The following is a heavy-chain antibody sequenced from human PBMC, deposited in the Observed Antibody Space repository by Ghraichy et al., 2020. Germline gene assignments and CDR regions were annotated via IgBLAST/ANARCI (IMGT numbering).Heavy chain of an antibody. D-gene: IGHD2-21*02. CDR2: ISGSGDNT. V-gene: IGHV3-23*01. Sequence: GGSLRLSCAAAGFPCVGLTRSWVRRAPGKGLDWVAGISGSGDNTHYADAVKGRFTISRDNSKKTLFLQMNRLRAEDTAVYYCATWGGDWHYLFYFDYWGQGALVTVSS. J-gene: IGHJ4*02. CDR1: GFPCVGLT. CDR3: ATWGGDWHYLFYFDY.